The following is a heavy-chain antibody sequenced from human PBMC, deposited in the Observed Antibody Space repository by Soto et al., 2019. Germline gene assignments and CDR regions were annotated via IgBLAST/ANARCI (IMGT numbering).Heavy chain of an antibody. CDR2: FDPEDGET. D-gene: IGHD1-1*01. J-gene: IGHJ5*02. V-gene: IGHV1-24*01. CDR3: ATTLQGRGWFDP. CDR1: GYTLTELS. Sequence: ASVKVSCKVSGYTLTELSMHWVRQAPGKGLEWMGGFDPEDGETIYAQKFQGRVTMTEDTSTDTAYMELSSLRSEDTAVYYRATTLQGRGWFDPWGQGTLVTVSS.